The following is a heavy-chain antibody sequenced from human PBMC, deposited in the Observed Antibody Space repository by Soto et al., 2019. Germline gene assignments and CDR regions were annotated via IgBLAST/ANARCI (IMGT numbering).Heavy chain of an antibody. D-gene: IGHD6-13*01. CDR3: ARGGEYSSRLGVDT. CDR1: GFTFSDYY. V-gene: IGHV3-11*06. CDR2: ISSSSSYT. J-gene: IGHJ2*01. Sequence: QVQLVESGGGLAKPGGSLRLSCAASGFTFSDYYMSWIRQAPGKGREWVSDISSSSSYTKYADTVKGRITNTRDNAKNELSLQMNSQRAEDTAEYYYARGGEYSSRLGVDTWGRGTLFTDSS.